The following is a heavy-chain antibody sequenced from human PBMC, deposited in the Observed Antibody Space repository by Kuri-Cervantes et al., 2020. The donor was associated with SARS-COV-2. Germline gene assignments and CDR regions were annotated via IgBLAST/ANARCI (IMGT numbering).Heavy chain of an antibody. J-gene: IGHJ5*02. V-gene: IGHV1-46*01. CDR1: GYTFTSYY. CDR2: INPSGGST. Sequence: ASVKVSCKASGYTFTSYYMHWVRQAPGQGLEWMGIINPSGGSTSYAQKFQGRVTMTRDTSTSTVYMEPSSLRSEDTAVYYCARVGYSYGYWFDPWGQGTLVTVSS. CDR3: ARVGYSYGYWFDP. D-gene: IGHD5-18*01.